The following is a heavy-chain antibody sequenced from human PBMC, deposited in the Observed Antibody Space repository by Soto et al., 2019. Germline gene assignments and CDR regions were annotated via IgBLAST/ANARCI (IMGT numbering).Heavy chain of an antibody. V-gene: IGHV4-39*01. CDR2: IYYSGST. J-gene: IGHJ6*02. Sequence: SETLSLTCTVSGGSISSSSYYWGWIRQPPGKGLEWIGSIYYSGSTYYNPSLKSRVTISVDTSKNQFSLKLSSVTAADTAVYYCARLRRRYSPGKGYYYYGMDVWGQGTTVPVSS. CDR3: ARLRRRYSPGKGYYYYGMDV. CDR1: GGSISSSSYY. D-gene: IGHD5-18*01.